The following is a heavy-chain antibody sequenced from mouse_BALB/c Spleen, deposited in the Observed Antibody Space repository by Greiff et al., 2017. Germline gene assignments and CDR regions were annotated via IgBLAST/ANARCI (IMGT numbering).Heavy chain of an antibody. CDR2: INSNGGST. J-gene: IGHJ3*01. CDR3: ARQGGGNLFAY. Sequence: EVQRVESGGGLVKLGGSLKLSCAASGFTFSSYYMSWVRQTPEKRLELVAAINSNGGSTYYPDTVKGRFTISRDNAKNTLYLQMSSLKSEDTALYYCARQGGGNLFAYWGQGTLVTVSA. CDR1: GFTFSSYY. D-gene: IGHD1-1*02. V-gene: IGHV5-6-2*01.